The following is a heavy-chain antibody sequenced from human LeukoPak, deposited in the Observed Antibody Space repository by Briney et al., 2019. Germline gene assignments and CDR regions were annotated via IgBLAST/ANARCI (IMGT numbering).Heavy chain of an antibody. J-gene: IGHJ4*02. CDR3: ARLSLKVLEWSPTKGKETHYFDY. CDR2: IYHSGST. Sequence: SETLSLTCAVSGGSISSSNWWSWVRQPPGEGLGWIGEIYHSGSTNYNPPLKSRVTILVDKTKNQFSLKLRSVTAADTAVYYCARLSLKVLEWSPTKGKETHYFDYWGQGTLVTVSS. CDR1: GGSISSSNW. V-gene: IGHV4-4*02. D-gene: IGHD3-3*01.